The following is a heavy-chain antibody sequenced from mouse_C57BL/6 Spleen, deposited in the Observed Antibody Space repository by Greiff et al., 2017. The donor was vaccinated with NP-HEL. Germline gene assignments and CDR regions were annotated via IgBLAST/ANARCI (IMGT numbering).Heavy chain of an antibody. D-gene: IGHD2-3*01. CDR2: IYPRSGNT. CDR1: GYTFTSYG. V-gene: IGHV1-81*01. J-gene: IGHJ2*01. CDR3: AERDPLYDGYLFDY. Sequence: VQLQQSGAELARPGASVKLSCKASGYTFTSYGISWVKQRTGQGLEWIGEIYPRSGNTYYNEKFKGKATLTADKSSSTAYMELRSLTSEDSAVYFCAERDPLYDGYLFDYWGQGTTLTVSS.